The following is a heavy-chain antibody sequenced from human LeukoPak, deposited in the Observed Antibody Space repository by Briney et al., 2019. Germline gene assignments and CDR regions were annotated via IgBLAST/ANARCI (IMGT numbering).Heavy chain of an antibody. CDR2: ISGSGGGT. J-gene: IGHJ4*02. D-gene: IGHD5-24*01. CDR1: GFTFSSIA. V-gene: IGHV3-23*01. Sequence: GGSLRLSCAASGFTFSSIAMSWVRQAPDKGLEWVSTISGSGGGTYYADSVKGRFTISRDDSKNTLYLQMNSLRADDTAVYYCARWLRRDGSNFDSWGQGTLVTVSS. CDR3: ARWLRRDGSNFDS.